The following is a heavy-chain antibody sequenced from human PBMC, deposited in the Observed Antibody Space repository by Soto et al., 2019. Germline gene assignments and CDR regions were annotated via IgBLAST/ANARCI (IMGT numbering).Heavy chain of an antibody. J-gene: IGHJ4*02. V-gene: IGHV3-49*03. Sequence: EVQLVESGGGSVQPGRSLRLSCAASGFTFGDYAMSWFRQAPGKGLEWVGYIRSRANGGSTSYAASLKGRFTISRDDSKRTAYLQMNSLNTEDTGVYYCARRQYLDYWGQGILVTVSS. CDR3: ARRQYLDY. CDR1: GFTFGDYA. CDR2: IRSRANGGST.